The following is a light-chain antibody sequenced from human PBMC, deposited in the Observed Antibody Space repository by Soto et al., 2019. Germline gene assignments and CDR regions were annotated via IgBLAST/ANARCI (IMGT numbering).Light chain of an antibody. Sequence: AIQMTQSPSSLSASVGDRVTITCRASQGIRNDLGWYQQKPGKAPKLLIYAASSLKSGVPSRFSGSGSDTDFTLTISSLQPEDFATYYCLQDYNYPFTFGPGTKVDIK. CDR2: AAS. CDR1: QGIRND. J-gene: IGKJ3*01. V-gene: IGKV1-6*01. CDR3: LQDYNYPFT.